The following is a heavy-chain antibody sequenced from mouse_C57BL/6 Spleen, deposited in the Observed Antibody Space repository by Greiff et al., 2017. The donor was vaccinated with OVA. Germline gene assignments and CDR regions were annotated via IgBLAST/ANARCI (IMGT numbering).Heavy chain of an antibody. J-gene: IGHJ3*01. D-gene: IGHD2-5*01. Sequence: VQLKESGAELVRPGASVKLSCTASGFNIKDDYMYWVKQRPEQGLEWIGWIDPENGDTEYASKFQGKATITADTSSNTAYLQLSSLTSEDTAVYYCTTGYSNLFAYWGQGTLVTVSA. CDR3: TTGYSNLFAY. CDR1: GFNIKDDY. V-gene: IGHV14-4*01. CDR2: IDPENGDT.